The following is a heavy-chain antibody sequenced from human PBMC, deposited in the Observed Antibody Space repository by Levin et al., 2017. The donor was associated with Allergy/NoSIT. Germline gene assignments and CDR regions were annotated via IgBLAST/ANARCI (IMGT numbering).Heavy chain of an antibody. V-gene: IGHV3-11*01. J-gene: IGHJ6*02. D-gene: IGHD6-13*01. CDR3: ARDDLAAAAGYYYGMDV. Sequence: GGSLRLSCAASGFTFSDYYMSWIRQAPGKGLEWVSYISSSGSTIYYADSVKGRFTISRDNAKNSLYLQMNSLRAEDTAVYYCARDDLAAAAGYYYGMDVWGQGTTVTVSS. CDR2: ISSSGSTI. CDR1: GFTFSDYY.